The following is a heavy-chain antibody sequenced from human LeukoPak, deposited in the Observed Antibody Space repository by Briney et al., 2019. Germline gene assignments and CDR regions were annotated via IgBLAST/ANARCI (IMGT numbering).Heavy chain of an antibody. J-gene: IGHJ4*02. CDR2: IYHSGST. CDR1: GGSISSGGYS. V-gene: IGHV4-30-2*01. CDR3: AGGTGYGIYYFDY. D-gene: IGHD3/OR15-3a*01. Sequence: SETLSLTCAVSGGSISSGGYSWSWIRQPPGKGLEWIVYIYHSGSTYYNPSLKSRVTISVHRSKNQFSLKLSSVTAADTAVYYCAGGTGYGIYYFDYWGQGTLVTVSS.